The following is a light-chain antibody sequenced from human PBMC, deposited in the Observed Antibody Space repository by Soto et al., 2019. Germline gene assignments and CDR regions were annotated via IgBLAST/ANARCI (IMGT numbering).Light chain of an antibody. CDR1: SSNIESHT. J-gene: IGLJ1*01. CDR3: ATWDDSRKGV. V-gene: IGLV1-44*01. Sequence: QSALTQPPSASGTPGQRITISCSGSSSNIESHTVNWYQQVPGAAPKLLINTNNQRPSGVPDRFSGSKSGASASLATSGLQPEDEATYYCATWDDSRKGVFGTGTKVTVL. CDR2: TNN.